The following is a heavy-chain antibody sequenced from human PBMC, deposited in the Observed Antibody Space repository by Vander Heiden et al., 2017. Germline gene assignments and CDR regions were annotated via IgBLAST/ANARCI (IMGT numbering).Heavy chain of an antibody. CDR2: INPNSGGT. J-gene: IGHJ2*01. V-gene: IGHV1-2*02. CDR3: ARVIAVAAQNWYFDL. CDR1: GYTFTDYY. D-gene: IGHD6-19*01. Sequence: QVQLVQSGAAVKKPGASVKVSCQTSGYTFTDYYMHWVRQAPGQGLEWMGWINPNSGGTNYAQKFQGRVTMTRDTSISTAYMELSRLRSDDTAVYYCARVIAVAAQNWYFDLWGRGTLVTVSS.